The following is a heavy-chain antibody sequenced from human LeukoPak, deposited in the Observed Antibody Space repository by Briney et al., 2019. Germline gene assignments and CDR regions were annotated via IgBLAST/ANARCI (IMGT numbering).Heavy chain of an antibody. Sequence: GGSLRLSCAASGFTVSSNYMSWVRQAPGKGLEWVSVIYSGGSTYYADSVKGRFTISRDNSKNTLYLQMNSLRAEDTAVYYCARPADSSGWNGRWGQGTLVTVSS. V-gene: IGHV3-53*01. CDR3: ARPADSSGWNGR. CDR2: IYSGGST. J-gene: IGHJ4*02. CDR1: GFTVSSNY. D-gene: IGHD6-19*01.